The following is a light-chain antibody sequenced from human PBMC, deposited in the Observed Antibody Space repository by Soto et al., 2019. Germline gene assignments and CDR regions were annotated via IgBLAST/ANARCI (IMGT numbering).Light chain of an antibody. CDR2: EVT. J-gene: IGLJ1*01. V-gene: IGLV2-8*01. CDR3: CSHAGDNTYV. CDR1: SSDVGGYNY. Sequence: ALTQPPSASGSPGQSVTISCTGTSSDVGGYNYVSWYQQHPGKAPKLMIYEVTKRPSGVPDRFSGSKSGNTASLTVSGLQAEDEADYFCCSHAGDNTYVFGTGTKVTVL.